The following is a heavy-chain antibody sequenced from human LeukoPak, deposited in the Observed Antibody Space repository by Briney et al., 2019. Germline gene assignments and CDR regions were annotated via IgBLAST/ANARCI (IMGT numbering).Heavy chain of an antibody. Sequence: GRSLRLSCAASGFTFSSYGMHWVRQAPGKGLEWVAVIWYDGSNKYYADSVKGRFTIPRDNSKNTLYLQMNSLRAEDTAVYYCARDVQYYMDVWGKGTTVTVSS. CDR3: ARDVQYYMDV. J-gene: IGHJ6*03. CDR1: GFTFSSYG. V-gene: IGHV3-33*01. CDR2: IWYDGSNK. D-gene: IGHD3-10*02.